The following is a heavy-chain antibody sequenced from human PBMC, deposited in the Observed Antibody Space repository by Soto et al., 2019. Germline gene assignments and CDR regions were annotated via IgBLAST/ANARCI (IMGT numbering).Heavy chain of an antibody. V-gene: IGHV4-30-4*01. CDR3: ARSVFP. J-gene: IGHJ5*02. Sequence: PAETLSLTCTVSGDSISSGDYYWSWIRQPPGKGLEWIGCIYYSGNTYYNPSLKRRFSISVDTSKNQFSLKLTSVTAADTAVYYCARSVFPWGQGTLVTV. CDR2: IYYSGNT. CDR1: GDSISSGDYY.